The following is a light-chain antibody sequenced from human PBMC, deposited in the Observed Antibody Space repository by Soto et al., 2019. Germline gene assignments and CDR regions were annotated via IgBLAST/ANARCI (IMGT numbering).Light chain of an antibody. J-gene: IGKJ1*01. CDR3: QQDGSSRWT. Sequence: EIVITHSLATLSVSTGERATLSCRASQSVSSNLAWYQQKPGQAPRLLIYGASTRATGIPARFSGSGSGTEFTLTISRLEPEDFAVYYCQQDGSSRWTFGEGTKVDIK. V-gene: IGKV3-15*01. CDR2: GAS. CDR1: QSVSSN.